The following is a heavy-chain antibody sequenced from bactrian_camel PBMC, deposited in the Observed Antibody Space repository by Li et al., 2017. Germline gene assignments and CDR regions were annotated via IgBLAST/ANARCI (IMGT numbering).Heavy chain of an antibody. J-gene: IGHJ6*01. D-gene: IGHD3*01. CDR3: AIEGTGGYCSLRALALGY. Sequence: DVQLVESGGGSVQAGGSLRLSCAASEYMYRNYCMGWFRQAPGKKREGVAAITHDGSSTYFANTVKGRFSISKDDAKNIIYLQMNSLKLEDTAMYYCAIEGTGGYCSLRALALGYWDQGTQVTVS. CDR1: EYMYRNYC. V-gene: IGHV3S40*01. CDR2: ITHDGSST.